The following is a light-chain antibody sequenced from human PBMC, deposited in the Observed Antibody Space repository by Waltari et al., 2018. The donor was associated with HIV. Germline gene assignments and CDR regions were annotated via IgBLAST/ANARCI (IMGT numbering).Light chain of an antibody. J-gene: IGLJ2*01. CDR3: ASFTDDNTVI. CDR2: GVD. CDR1: DIDFGLYKF. V-gene: IGLV2-14*03. Sequence: AVTQPASVSGLPGQSTTISCTVDDIDFGLYKFVSWYQQHSAIPPRLLLHGVDSRASGVSERFSGSKSGNVASLTISGLRAEDEGHYYCASFTDDNTVIFGGGTEVTVL.